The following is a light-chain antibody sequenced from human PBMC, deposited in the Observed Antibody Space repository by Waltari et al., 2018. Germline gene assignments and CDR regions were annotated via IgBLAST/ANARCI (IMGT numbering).Light chain of an antibody. CDR2: RSD. CDR3: ATWDDSLNAWI. V-gene: IGLV1-44*01. J-gene: IGLJ2*01. Sequence: QSLLTQPPSISGAPGQRVTISCSGGSSNIGSHRVNWYAQVPGTTPKLLMYRSDQRPSGVSDRFSGSKSGTSASLAITGLLSADEADYICATWDDSLNAWIFGGGTRLTVL. CDR1: SSNIGSHR.